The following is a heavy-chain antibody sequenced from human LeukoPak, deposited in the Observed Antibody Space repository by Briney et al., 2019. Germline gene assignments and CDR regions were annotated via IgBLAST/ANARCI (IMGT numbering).Heavy chain of an antibody. Sequence: GASVKVSCKASGYTFTGYYMHWVRQAPGQGLEWMGWINPNSGGTNYAQKFQGRVTMTRDTSIGTAYMELSRLRSDDTAVYYCARGYGGYGNWFDPWGQGTLVTVSS. V-gene: IGHV1-2*02. CDR1: GYTFTGYY. CDR3: ARGYGGYGNWFDP. J-gene: IGHJ5*02. CDR2: INPNSGGT. D-gene: IGHD5-12*01.